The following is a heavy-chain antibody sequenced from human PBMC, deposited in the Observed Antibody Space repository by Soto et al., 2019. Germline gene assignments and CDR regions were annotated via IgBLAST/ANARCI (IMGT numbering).Heavy chain of an antibody. Sequence: PSETLSLTCTVSGGSISSGGYYWSWIRQQPGKSQERIGYIYFCGSTYYNPSLKSRVTISVDTSKNQFSLKLSSVTAADTAVFFFAHGSSYDILTGYYPPDLFDHRGQGTLVTVSS. CDR3: AHGSSYDILTGYYPPDLFDH. J-gene: IGHJ4*02. CDR1: GGSISSGGYY. CDR2: IYFCGST. D-gene: IGHD3-9*01. V-gene: IGHV4-31*03.